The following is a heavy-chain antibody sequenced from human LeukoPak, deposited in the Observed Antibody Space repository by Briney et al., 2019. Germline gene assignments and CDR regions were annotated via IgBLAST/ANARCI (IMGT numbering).Heavy chain of an antibody. CDR1: GFTFSSYS. CDR2: ISSSSTI. CDR3: ARDRGELIHFDY. J-gene: IGHJ4*02. D-gene: IGHD1-7*01. V-gene: IGHV3-48*04. Sequence: GGSLRLSCAASGFTFSSYSMNWVRQAPGKGLEWVSYISSSSTIYYADSVKGRFTISRDNAKNSLYLQMNSLRAEDTAVYYCARDRGELIHFDYWGQGTLVTVSS.